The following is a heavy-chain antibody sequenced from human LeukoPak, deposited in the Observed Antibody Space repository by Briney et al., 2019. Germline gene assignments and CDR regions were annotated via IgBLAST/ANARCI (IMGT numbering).Heavy chain of an antibody. CDR3: ARAHLGGDV. J-gene: IGHJ6*04. CDR1: GGSFSGYY. V-gene: IGHV4-34*01. CDR2: INHSGST. Sequence: ASETLSLTCAVYGGSFSGYYWSWIRQPPGKGLEWIGEINHSGSTNYNPSLKSRVTISVDTSKNQFSLKLSSVTAADTAVYYCARAHLGGDVWGKGTTVTVSS.